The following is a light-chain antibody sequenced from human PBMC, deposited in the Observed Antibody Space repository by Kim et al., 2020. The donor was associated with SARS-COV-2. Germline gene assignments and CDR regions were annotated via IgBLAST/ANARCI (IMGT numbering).Light chain of an antibody. Sequence: QSVTISCTGTRRDIGTYNFVSWDQQHPGKAPKIIIFDVNDRPSGVSDRFSGSKSANTASLTISGLQAEDEADYYCSSFTSTSSPYVFGTGTQVTVL. CDR2: DVN. CDR1: RRDIGTYNF. V-gene: IGLV2-14*04. J-gene: IGLJ1*01. CDR3: SSFTSTSSPYV.